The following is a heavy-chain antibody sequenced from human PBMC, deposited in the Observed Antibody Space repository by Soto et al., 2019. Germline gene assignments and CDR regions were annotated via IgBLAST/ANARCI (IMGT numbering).Heavy chain of an antibody. V-gene: IGHV4-30-2*01. J-gene: IGHJ5*02. CDR3: ARITYCGGDCYRGFDP. CDR2: IYHGST. CDR1: GGSISSGGYS. D-gene: IGHD2-21*02. Sequence: QLQLQESGSGLVKPSQTLSLTCTVSGGSISSGGYSWSWIWQPPGKGLEWIGYIYHGSTYYNPSLKSRVTISVDRSKNQFSLKLSSVTAADTAVYYCARITYCGGDCYRGFDPWGQGTLVTVSS.